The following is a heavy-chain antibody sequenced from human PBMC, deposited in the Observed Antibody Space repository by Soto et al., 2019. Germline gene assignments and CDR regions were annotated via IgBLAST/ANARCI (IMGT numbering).Heavy chain of an antibody. CDR1: GGTFSSYS. J-gene: IGHJ4*02. Sequence: QVQLGQSGAEVKKPGSSVKVSCKASGGTFSSYSITSVRQAPGQGLEWMGEIIPIFGTANYAQKFQGRVTITADESTSTAYMALSSLRSEDTAVYYCARDGGRHSGGSDYWGQGTLVTVSS. CDR3: ARDGGRHSGGSDY. D-gene: IGHD1-26*01. CDR2: IIPIFGTA. V-gene: IGHV1-69*01.